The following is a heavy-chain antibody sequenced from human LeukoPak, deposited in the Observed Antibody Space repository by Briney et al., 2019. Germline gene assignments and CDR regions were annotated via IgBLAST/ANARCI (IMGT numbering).Heavy chain of an antibody. V-gene: IGHV4-39*01. CDR1: GGSISSSSYY. J-gene: IGHJ3*02. CDR3: ARVSTDYYDSSGYYVDAFDI. Sequence: SETLSLTCTVSGGSISSSSYYWGWIRQPPGKGLEWIGSIYYSGSTYYNPSLKSRVTISVDTSKNQFSLKLSSVTAADTAAYYCARVSTDYYDSSGYYVDAFDIWGQGTMVTVSS. D-gene: IGHD3-22*01. CDR2: IYYSGST.